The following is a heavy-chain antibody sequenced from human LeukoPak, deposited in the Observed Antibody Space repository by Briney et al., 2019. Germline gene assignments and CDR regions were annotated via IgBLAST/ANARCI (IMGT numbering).Heavy chain of an antibody. CDR1: GYTFTGYY. J-gene: IGHJ4*02. CDR2: INPNSGDT. Sequence: ASVKVSCKASGYTFTGYYMHWLRQAPGQGLEWMGWINPNSGDTNNAQKFQGRVTMTRDTSISTAYMELTRLRSDDTAVYYCARDGGLDYWGQGTLVTVSS. V-gene: IGHV1-2*02. CDR3: ARDGGLDY. D-gene: IGHD2-15*01.